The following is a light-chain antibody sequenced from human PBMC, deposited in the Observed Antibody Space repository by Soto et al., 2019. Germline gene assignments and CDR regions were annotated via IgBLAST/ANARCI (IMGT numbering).Light chain of an antibody. CDR1: QGIVRW. V-gene: IGKV1-5*01. CDR2: DAS. J-gene: IGKJ1*01. CDR3: QHYYGFSRT. Sequence: DIQMTQSPPTLSASVGDRVTITCRASQGIVRWLAWYQQKPGKAPKLLIYDASSLESGVPSRFSGSGAGTEFTLTISSLQPDDFATDYCQHYYGFSRTFGQGTKVEIK.